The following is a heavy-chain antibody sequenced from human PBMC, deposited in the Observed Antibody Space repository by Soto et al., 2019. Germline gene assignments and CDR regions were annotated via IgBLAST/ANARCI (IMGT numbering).Heavy chain of an antibody. Sequence: QVQLVQSGAELKKPGASVKVSCKGFGYTFASFGISWVRQAPGQGLEWMGWISAYNGRANYAQKLQGRVTLTTDAATSTAYMELRSLSSDDTAVYYCARSNGYNSYWGQGTLVTVSS. V-gene: IGHV1-18*04. CDR1: GYTFASFG. CDR3: ARSNGYNSY. D-gene: IGHD5-12*01. J-gene: IGHJ4*02. CDR2: ISAYNGRA.